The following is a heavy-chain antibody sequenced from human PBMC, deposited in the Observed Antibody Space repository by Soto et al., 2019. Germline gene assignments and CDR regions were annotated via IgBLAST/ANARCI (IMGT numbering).Heavy chain of an antibody. CDR1: GGTFSSYA. V-gene: IGHV1-69*13. Sequence: VASVKVSCKASGGTFSSYAISWVRQAPGQGLEWMGGIIPIFGTANYAQKFQGRVTITADESTSTAYMELSSLRSEDTAVYYCAREGESSGWSGYFDYWGQGTLVTVSS. CDR2: IIPIFGTA. D-gene: IGHD6-19*01. J-gene: IGHJ4*02. CDR3: AREGESSGWSGYFDY.